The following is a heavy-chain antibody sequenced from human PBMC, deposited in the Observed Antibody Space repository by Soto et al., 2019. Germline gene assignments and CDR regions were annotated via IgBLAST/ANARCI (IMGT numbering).Heavy chain of an antibody. Sequence: SETLSLTCSFSGDSVTSHYLTWIRQSPEKGLEWIGYMHYTGFSHYNPSLKSRLTISVDTSKNQFSLKLSSVTAADTAVYYCAINYDFWSYNWFDPWGQGTLVTVSS. D-gene: IGHD3-3*01. V-gene: IGHV4-59*02. J-gene: IGHJ5*02. CDR1: GDSVTSHY. CDR3: AINYDFWSYNWFDP. CDR2: MHYTGFS.